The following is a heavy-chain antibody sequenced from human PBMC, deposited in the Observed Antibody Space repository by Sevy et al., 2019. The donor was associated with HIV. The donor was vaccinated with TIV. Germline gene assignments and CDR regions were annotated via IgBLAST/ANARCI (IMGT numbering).Heavy chain of an antibody. V-gene: IGHV3-30*02. CDR2: VRNDGSNK. D-gene: IGHD2-8*01. CDR3: ARGRKTTEEWLEELDYYYGLDV. Sequence: HPGGSLRLSCAASGFSLTTSDMHWVRQAPGKGLEWVAYVRNDGSNKYYADSVRDRFTISRDSPKNTLYLQMNSLRDEDTAIYYCARGRKTTEEWLEELDYYYGLDVWGQGTTVTVSS. CDR1: GFSLTTSD. J-gene: IGHJ6*02.